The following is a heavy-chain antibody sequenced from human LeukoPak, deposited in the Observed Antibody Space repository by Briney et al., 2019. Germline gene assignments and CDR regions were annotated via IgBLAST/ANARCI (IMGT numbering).Heavy chain of an antibody. J-gene: IGHJ6*02. Sequence: SETLSLTCTVSGGSISSYYWSWIRQPPGKGLEWIGYIYYSGSTNYNPSLKSRVTISVDTSKNQFSLKLSSVTAADTAVYYCARIPATWGLDVWGQGTTVTVSS. CDR3: ARIPATWGLDV. CDR2: IYYSGST. D-gene: IGHD1-26*01. V-gene: IGHV4-59*01. CDR1: GGSISSYY.